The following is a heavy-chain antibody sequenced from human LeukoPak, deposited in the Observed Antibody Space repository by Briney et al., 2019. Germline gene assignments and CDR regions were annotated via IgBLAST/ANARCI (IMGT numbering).Heavy chain of an antibody. Sequence: PSETLSLTCTVSGGSISSSSYYWGWIRQPPGKGLEWIGSIYYSGSTYYNPSLKSRVTISVDTSKNQFSLKLSSVTAADTAVYYCAIAWYYYDSSGYHNWFDPWGQGTLVTVSS. CDR1: GGSISSSSYY. J-gene: IGHJ5*02. V-gene: IGHV4-39*07. D-gene: IGHD3-22*01. CDR2: IYYSGST. CDR3: AIAWYYYDSSGYHNWFDP.